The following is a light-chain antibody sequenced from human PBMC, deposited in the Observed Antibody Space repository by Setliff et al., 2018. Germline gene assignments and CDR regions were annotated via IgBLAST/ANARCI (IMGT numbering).Light chain of an antibody. CDR1: TGAVTSNHY. J-gene: IGLJ3*02. V-gene: IGLV7-46*01. CDR3: MVSYSAARV. Sequence: QVVVTQAPSLTVSPGGTVTLTCGSSTGAVTSNHYPYWFQQKPGQAPRTLIYDTSNKHSWTPARFSGSLLGGKAALTLSGAQPEDEADYYCMVSYSAARVLGGGTKVTVL. CDR2: DTS.